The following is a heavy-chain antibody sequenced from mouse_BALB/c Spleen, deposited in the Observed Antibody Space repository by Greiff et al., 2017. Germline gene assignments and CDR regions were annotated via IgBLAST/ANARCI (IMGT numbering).Heavy chain of an antibody. CDR2: ISNGGGST. CDR1: GFTFSSYT. V-gene: IGHV5-12-2*01. D-gene: IGHD2-4*01. CDR3: ARRSDYDGFDY. J-gene: IGHJ2*01. Sequence: EVKLMESGGGLVQPGGSLKLSCAASGFTFSSYTMSWVRQTPEKRLEWVAYISNGGGSTYYPDTVKGRFTISRDNAKNTLYLQMSSLKSEDTAMYYCARRSDYDGFDYWGQGTTLTVSS.